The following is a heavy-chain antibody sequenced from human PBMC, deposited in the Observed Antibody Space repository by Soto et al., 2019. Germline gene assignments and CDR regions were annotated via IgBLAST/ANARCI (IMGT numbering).Heavy chain of an antibody. CDR2: ISGSGGST. D-gene: IGHD4-17*01. V-gene: IGHV3-23*01. J-gene: IGHJ4*02. CDR3: AKAPGGYGDSYYFDY. CDR1: GFTFSSYA. Sequence: GGSLRLSCAASGFTFSSYAMSWVRQAPGKGLEWVSAISGSGGSTYYADSVKGRFTISRDNSKNTLYLQMNSLRAEDTAVYYCAKAPGGYGDSYYFDYWGQGTLVTVSS.